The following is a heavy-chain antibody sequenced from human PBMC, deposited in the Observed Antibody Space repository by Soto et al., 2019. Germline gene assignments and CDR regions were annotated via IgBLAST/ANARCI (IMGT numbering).Heavy chain of an antibody. CDR3: ARDLPALLWDLHYFDY. J-gene: IGHJ4*02. CDR2: ISSSSSTI. D-gene: IGHD3-10*01. V-gene: IGHV3-48*01. CDR1: GFTFSSYS. Sequence: PGGSLRLSCAASGFTFSSYSMNWVRQAPGKGLEWVSYISSSSSTIYYADSVKGRFTISRDNAKNSLYLQMNSLRAEDTAVYYCARDLPALLWDLHYFDYWGQGTLVTVSS.